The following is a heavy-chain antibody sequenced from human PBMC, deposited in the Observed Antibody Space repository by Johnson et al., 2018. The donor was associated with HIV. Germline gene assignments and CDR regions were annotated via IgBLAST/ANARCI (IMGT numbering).Heavy chain of an antibody. V-gene: IGHV3-30*02. CDR3: ARGGIIHDAFDI. CDR1: GFTFSSYG. D-gene: IGHD1-1*01. Sequence: QVQLVESGGGVVQPGRSLRLSCAASGFTFSSYGMHWVRQAPGKGLEWVAFIRYDGSNKYFADSVKGRFTISRDNSKNKLYLQMSSLRAEDTAVYYCARGGIIHDAFDIWGQGTMVTVSS. J-gene: IGHJ3*02. CDR2: IRYDGSNK.